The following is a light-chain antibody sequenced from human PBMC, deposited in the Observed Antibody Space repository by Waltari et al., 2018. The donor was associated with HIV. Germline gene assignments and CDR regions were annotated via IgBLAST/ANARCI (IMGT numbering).Light chain of an antibody. CDR2: AAS. CDR3: QQANSFLPLP. Sequence: DIQMTQSPSSLSASVGDRVTITCRANQDINNYLVWFQQKPGKAPKSLIYAASSLQSGVPSRFSGSGSGTDFTLTISSLQSEDFATYFCQQANSFLPLPFGGGTKVEIK. V-gene: IGKV1-16*01. J-gene: IGKJ4*01. CDR1: QDINNY.